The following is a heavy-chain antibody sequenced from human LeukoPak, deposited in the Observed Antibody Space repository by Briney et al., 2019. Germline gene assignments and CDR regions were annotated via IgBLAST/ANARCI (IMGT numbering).Heavy chain of an antibody. CDR3: ARPQSRYYGGGY. J-gene: IGHJ4*02. V-gene: IGHV1-69*13. D-gene: IGHD3-22*01. CDR1: GGTFSSYA. Sequence: ASVKVSCKASGGTFSSYAISWVRQAPGQGLEWMGGIIPIFGTANYAQKFQGRVTITADESTSTAYMELSSLRSEDTAVYYCARPQSRYYGGGYWGQGTLVTVSS. CDR2: IIPIFGTA.